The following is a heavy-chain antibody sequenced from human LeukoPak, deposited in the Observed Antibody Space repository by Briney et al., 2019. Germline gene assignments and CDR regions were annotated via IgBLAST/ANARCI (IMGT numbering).Heavy chain of an antibody. V-gene: IGHV3-33*01. D-gene: IGHD4/OR15-4a*01. Sequence: GGSLRLSCAASGFTFNNYGVHWVRQAPGRGLEWLAVIWYDGSHEYYADSVKGRFTISRDTSKNTLYLQMNSLRAEDTAVYYCAREDYGANYWFDYWGQGTLVTVSS. CDR1: GFTFNNYG. CDR3: AREDYGANYWFDY. J-gene: IGHJ4*02. CDR2: IWYDGSHE.